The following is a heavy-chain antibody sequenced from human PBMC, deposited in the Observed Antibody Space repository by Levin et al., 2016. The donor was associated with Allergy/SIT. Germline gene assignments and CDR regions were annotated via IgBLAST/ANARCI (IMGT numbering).Heavy chain of an antibody. D-gene: IGHD3-10*01. Sequence: WVRQAPGQGLEWMGWISAYNGNTNYAQKLQGRVTMTTDTSTSTAYMELRSLRSDDTAVYYCAGFITMVRGVMVGYYYGMDVWGQGTTVTVSS. CDR2: ISAYNGNT. CDR3: AGFITMVRGVMVGYYYGMDV. J-gene: IGHJ6*02. V-gene: IGHV1-18*01.